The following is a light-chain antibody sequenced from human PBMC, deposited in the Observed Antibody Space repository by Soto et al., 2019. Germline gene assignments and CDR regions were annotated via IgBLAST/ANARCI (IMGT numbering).Light chain of an antibody. J-gene: IGKJ1*01. CDR2: GAS. Sequence: EIVLTQSPGTLYLSPGERATLSCRASQSVSSSYLVWYQQKLGQAPRILIYGASSRATGIPDRFSGSGSGTDFTLTISRLEPEDFAVYYCQQYGSSPGTFGQGTKVEIK. V-gene: IGKV3-20*01. CDR3: QQYGSSPGT. CDR1: QSVSSSY.